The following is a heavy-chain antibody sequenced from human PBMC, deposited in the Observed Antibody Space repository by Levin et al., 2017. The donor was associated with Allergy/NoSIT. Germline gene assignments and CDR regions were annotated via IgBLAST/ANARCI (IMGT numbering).Heavy chain of an antibody. CDR2: IKSKTDGGTI. J-gene: IGHJ4*02. Sequence: GESLKISCAASGFSFSNAWMSWARQAPGKGLEWVGRIKSKTDGGTIEYAAPVKGRFTISREDSKNTLYLQMNSLKTEDTAVYYCTTYNSSWYYFDYWGQGTLVTVSS. CDR3: TTYNSSWYYFDY. CDR1: GFSFSNAW. D-gene: IGHD6-13*01. V-gene: IGHV3-15*01.